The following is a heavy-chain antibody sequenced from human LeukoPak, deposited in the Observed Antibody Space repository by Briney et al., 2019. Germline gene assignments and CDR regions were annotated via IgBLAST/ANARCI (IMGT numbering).Heavy chain of an antibody. CDR3: ATYYDFWSGYYPIKPYYYYGMDV. CDR2: IIPIFGTA. CDR1: GGTFSSYA. D-gene: IGHD3-3*01. Sequence: GASVNVSCKASGGTFSSYAISWVRQAPGQGLEWMGGIIPIFGTANYAQKFQGRVTITADESTSTAYMELSSLRSEDTAVYYCATYYDFWSGYYPIKPYYYYGMDVWGQGTTVTVSS. J-gene: IGHJ6*02. V-gene: IGHV1-69*01.